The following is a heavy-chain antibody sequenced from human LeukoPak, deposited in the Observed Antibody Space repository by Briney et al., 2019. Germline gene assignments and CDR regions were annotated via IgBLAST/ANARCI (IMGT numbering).Heavy chain of an antibody. CDR3: ARRRNGYNPFLDY. Sequence: SETLSLTCAVYDGSFSGYYCSWIRQPPGKGLEWIREINHSGSANYNPSLKSRVTILLDMSKNQFSLKLSSVTAADTAVYYCARRRNGYNPFLDYWGQGTLVTVSS. CDR1: DGSFSGYY. CDR2: INHSGSA. D-gene: IGHD5-24*01. J-gene: IGHJ4*02. V-gene: IGHV4-34*01.